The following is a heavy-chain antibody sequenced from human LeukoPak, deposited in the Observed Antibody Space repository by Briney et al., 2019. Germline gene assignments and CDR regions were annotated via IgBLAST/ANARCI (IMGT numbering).Heavy chain of an antibody. CDR2: ISYDGSNK. CDR3: AKGGSSSSYYFDY. Sequence: PGGSLRLSCAASGFTFSSYGMRWVRQAPGKGLEWVAVISYDGSNKYYADSVKGRFTISRDNSKSTLYLQMNSLRAEDTAVYYCAKGGSSSSYYFDYWGQGTLVTVSS. CDR1: GFTFSSYG. D-gene: IGHD6-6*01. V-gene: IGHV3-30*18. J-gene: IGHJ4*02.